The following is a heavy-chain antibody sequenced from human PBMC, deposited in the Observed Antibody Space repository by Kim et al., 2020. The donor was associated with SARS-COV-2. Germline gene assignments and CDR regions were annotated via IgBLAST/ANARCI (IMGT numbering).Heavy chain of an antibody. CDR3: ARHEGGEYDSSTELGFDP. V-gene: IGHV4-59*08. Sequence: SETLSLTCTVSGGSISSYYWSWIRQPPGKGLEWIGYIYYSGSTNYNPSLKSRVTISVDTSKNQFSLKLSSVTAADTAVYYCARHEGGEYDSSTELGFDPWGQGTLVTVSS. CDR2: IYYSGST. CDR1: GGSISSYY. D-gene: IGHD3-22*01. J-gene: IGHJ5*02.